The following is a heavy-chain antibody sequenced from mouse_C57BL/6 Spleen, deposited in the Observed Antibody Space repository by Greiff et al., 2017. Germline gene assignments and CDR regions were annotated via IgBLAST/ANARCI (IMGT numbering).Heavy chain of an antibody. V-gene: IGHV1-80*01. CDR1: GYAFSSYW. CDR3: ARGDYSNYCDY. Sequence: QVQLQQSGAELVKPGASVKISCKASGYAFSSYWMNWVQQRPGKGLAWIGKIYPGDGATNYNGKFKGKATLTADKSSSTAYMQLSSLTSEDSAVXFCARGDYSNYCDYWGQGTTLTVSS. J-gene: IGHJ2*01. CDR2: IYPGDGAT. D-gene: IGHD2-5*01.